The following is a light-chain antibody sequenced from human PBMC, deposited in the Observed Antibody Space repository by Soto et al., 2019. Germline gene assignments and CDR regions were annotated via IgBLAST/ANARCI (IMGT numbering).Light chain of an antibody. V-gene: IGKV3-15*01. CDR3: QQYNNWPRT. CDR1: QSVSSN. Sequence: EIVMTQSPATLSVSPGERATLSCRASQSVSSNLAWYQQKPDQAPRLLIYGASTRATGIPARFSGSGSGTEFTLTISSLQSEDFEVYYCQQYNNWPRTFGQGTKVDIK. J-gene: IGKJ1*01. CDR2: GAS.